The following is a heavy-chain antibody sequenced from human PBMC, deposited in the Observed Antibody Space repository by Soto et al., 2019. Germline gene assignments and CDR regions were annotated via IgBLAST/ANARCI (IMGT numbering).Heavy chain of an antibody. V-gene: IGHV5-51*01. CDR1: GYTFGNSW. CDR2: IYPADSDT. Sequence: GESLKISCKGSGYTFGNSWIAWVCQMPGKGLEWMGSIYPADSDTRYSPSFQGQVTISADKSISTAYLQWSSLKASDTAMYYCAKQYGSYFDYWGQGTLVTVSS. CDR3: AKQYGSYFDY. J-gene: IGHJ4*02. D-gene: IGHD2-8*01.